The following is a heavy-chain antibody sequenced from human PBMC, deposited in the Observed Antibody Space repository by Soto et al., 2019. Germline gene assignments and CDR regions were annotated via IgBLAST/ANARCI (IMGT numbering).Heavy chain of an antibody. CDR3: ARDSSSVVDY. D-gene: IGHD2-21*01. CDR2: IFHSGST. V-gene: IGHV4-30-2*01. J-gene: IGHJ4*02. Sequence: QLQLQESGSGLVKPSQTLSLTCTVSGGSISSGGYSWSWIRQPPGKGLEWIGYIFHSGSTYYSPSRNGRVTISVDRSKNQFSLILSSVTAADTAVYFCARDSSSVVDYWGQGTLVTVSS. CDR1: GGSISSGGYS.